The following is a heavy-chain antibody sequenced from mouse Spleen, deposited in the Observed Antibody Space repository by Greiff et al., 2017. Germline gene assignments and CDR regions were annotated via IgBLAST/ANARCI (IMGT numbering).Heavy chain of an antibody. J-gene: IGHJ1*01. CDR2: IHPYNGGT. V-gene: IGHV1S29*02. Sequence: EVNLVESGAELVKPGASVKISCKASGYTFTDYNMDWVKQSHGKSLEWIGYIHPYNGGTGYNEKFKSKATLTVDNSSSTAYLELRSLTSEDSAVYFWSKGAIYYYGSRRRYWYFDVRGAGTTVTGPS. CDR3: SKGAIYYYGSRRRYWYFDV. CDR1: GYTFTDYN. D-gene: IGHD1-1*01.